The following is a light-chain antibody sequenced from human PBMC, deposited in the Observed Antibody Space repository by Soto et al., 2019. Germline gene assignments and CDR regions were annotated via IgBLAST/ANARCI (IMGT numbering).Light chain of an antibody. V-gene: IGLV2-8*01. CDR3: SSHAGSINVV. J-gene: IGLJ2*01. CDR1: SSDVGGYNA. Sequence: QSALTQPPSASGSPGQSVTISCTGTSSDVGGYNAVSWYQQHPGKAPKLMIYEVSKRPSGVPDRFSGSKSGNTASLTVSGLQAEDEADYYCSSHAGSINVVFGGGTTVTVL. CDR2: EVS.